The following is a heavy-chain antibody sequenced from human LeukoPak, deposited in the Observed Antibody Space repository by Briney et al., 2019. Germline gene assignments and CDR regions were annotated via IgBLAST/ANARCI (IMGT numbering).Heavy chain of an antibody. J-gene: IGHJ3*01. V-gene: IGHV3-23*01. CDR1: GFTFAIHS. CDR2: ISGDGAST. CDR3: AKDSYVSGRPLHTFDV. D-gene: IGHD3-10*01. Sequence: PGGSLTLSCAASGFTFAIHSMTGLRQAPGKGLDWVSGISGDGASTHYAESVKGQFTISRDNSQRTLFLQMNSLRVEDTAIYYCAKDSYVSGRPLHTFDVWGQGTMVTVSS.